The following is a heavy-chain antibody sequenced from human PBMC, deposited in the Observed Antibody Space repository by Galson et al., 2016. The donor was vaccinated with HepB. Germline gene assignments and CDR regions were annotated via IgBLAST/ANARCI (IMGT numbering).Heavy chain of an antibody. D-gene: IGHD3-10*01. CDR3: VRDLTLRDTSGSSRDY. J-gene: IGHJ4*02. CDR1: GYTFTSYD. Sequence: SVKVSCKASGYTFTSYDINWVRQATGQGLEWMGWMNPNSGNTGYAQKFQGRVTMTRNTSRSTAYMELSSLRSEDTAVYYCVRDLTLRDTSGSSRDYWGQGTLVTVPS. V-gene: IGHV1-8*01. CDR2: MNPNSGNT.